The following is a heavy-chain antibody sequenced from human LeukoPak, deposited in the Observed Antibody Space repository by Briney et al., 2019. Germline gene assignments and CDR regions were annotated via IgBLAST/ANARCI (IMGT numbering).Heavy chain of an antibody. CDR2: ISWDGGTI. V-gene: IGHV3-43*01. CDR3: AKMAVENYYDSSDYSNYYMDA. CDR1: GLNFVDYT. J-gene: IGHJ6*03. D-gene: IGHD3-22*01. Sequence: GGSLRLSCAASGLNFVDYTMHWFRQPPGKGLQWVSLISWDGGTIYYADSVKGRFTISRDNSKEVLYLQMDSLTTDDTALYYCAKMAVENYYDSSDYSNYYMDAWGKGTTVIVS.